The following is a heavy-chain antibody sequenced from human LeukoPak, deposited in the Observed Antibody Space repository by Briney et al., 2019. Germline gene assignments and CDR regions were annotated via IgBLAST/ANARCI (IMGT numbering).Heavy chain of an antibody. J-gene: IGHJ3*02. CDR3: ARAPRAFGDDAFDI. D-gene: IGHD3-10*01. V-gene: IGHV1-2*02. CDR1: GYTFTGYY. CDR2: INPNSGGT. Sequence: ASVKVSCKASGYTFTGYYMHWVRQAPGQGLEWMGWINPNSGGTNYAQKFQGRVTITRDTSISTAYMELSRLRSDDTAVYYCARAPRAFGDDAFDIWGQGTMVTVSS.